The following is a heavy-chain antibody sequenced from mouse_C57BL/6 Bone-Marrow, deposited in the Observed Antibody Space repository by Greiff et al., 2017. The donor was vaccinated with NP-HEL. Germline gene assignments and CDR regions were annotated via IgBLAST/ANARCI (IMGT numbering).Heavy chain of an antibody. J-gene: IGHJ2*01. CDR3: TTMRHVYYFDY. CDR2: IRLKSDNYAT. CDR1: GFTFSNYW. Sequence: EVNVVESGGGLVQPGGSMKLSCVASGFTFSNYWMNWVRQSPEKGLEWVAQIRLKSDNYATHYAESVKGRFTISRDDSKSSVYLQMNNLRAEDTGIYYCTTMRHVYYFDYWGQGTTLTVSS. D-gene: IGHD2-4*01. V-gene: IGHV6-3*01.